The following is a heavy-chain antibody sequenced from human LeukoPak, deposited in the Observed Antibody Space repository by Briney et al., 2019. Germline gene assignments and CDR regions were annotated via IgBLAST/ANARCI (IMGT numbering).Heavy chain of an antibody. V-gene: IGHV4-61*02. CDR1: GGSNSSGSYY. CDR3: ARSVRGAFDI. J-gene: IGHJ3*02. CDR2: IYTSGST. Sequence: PSQTLSLTCTVSGGSNSSGSYYWSWIRQPAGKGLEWIGRIYTSGSTNYNPSLKSRVTISVDTSKNQFSLKLSSVTAADTAVYYCARSVRGAFDIWGQGTMVTVSS.